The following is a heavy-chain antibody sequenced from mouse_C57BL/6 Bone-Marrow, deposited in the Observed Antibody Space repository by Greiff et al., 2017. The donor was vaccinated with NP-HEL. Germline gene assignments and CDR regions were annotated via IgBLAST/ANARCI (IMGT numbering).Heavy chain of an antibody. D-gene: IGHD1-1*01. J-gene: IGHJ1*03. CDR1: GYTFTSYW. Sequence: QVQLQQPGAELVKPGASVKMSCKASGYTFTSYWITWVKQRPGQGLEWIGDIYPGSGSTNYNEKFKSKATLTVDTSSSTAYMQLSSLTSEDSAVYDCARWYYGSSPYWYFDVWGTGTTVTVSS. CDR2: IYPGSGST. CDR3: ARWYYGSSPYWYFDV. V-gene: IGHV1-55*01.